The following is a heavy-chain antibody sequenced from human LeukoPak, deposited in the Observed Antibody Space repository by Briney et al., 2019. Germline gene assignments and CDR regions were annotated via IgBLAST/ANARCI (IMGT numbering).Heavy chain of an antibody. Sequence: PSETLSLTCAVYGGSFSGYYWSWIRQPPGKGLEWIGEINHSGSTNYNPSPKSRVTISVDTSKNQFSLKLSSVTAADTAVYYCARGLDGYCSSTSCYTGNWFDPWGQGTLVTVSS. J-gene: IGHJ5*02. D-gene: IGHD2-2*02. CDR2: INHSGST. CDR1: GGSFSGYY. CDR3: ARGLDGYCSSTSCYTGNWFDP. V-gene: IGHV4-34*01.